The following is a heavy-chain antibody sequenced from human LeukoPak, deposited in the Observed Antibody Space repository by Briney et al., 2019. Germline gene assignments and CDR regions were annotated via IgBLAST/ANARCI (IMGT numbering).Heavy chain of an antibody. CDR3: AKDPRGSGWYYFDY. Sequence: GGSLRLSCAASGFAFSSYAMSWVRQAPGKGLEWVSAISGSGGSTYYADSVKGRFTISRDNSKNTLYLQMNSLRAEDTAVYYCAKDPRGSGWYYFDYWGQGTLVTVSS. V-gene: IGHV3-23*01. D-gene: IGHD6-19*01. J-gene: IGHJ4*02. CDR1: GFAFSSYA. CDR2: ISGSGGST.